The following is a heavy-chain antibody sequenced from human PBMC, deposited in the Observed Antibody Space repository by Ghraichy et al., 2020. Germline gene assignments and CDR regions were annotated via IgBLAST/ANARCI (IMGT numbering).Heavy chain of an antibody. J-gene: IGHJ3*02. D-gene: IGHD3-22*01. Sequence: ASVKVSCKASGYTFTTYGITWVRQAPGQGFEWMGWISAYNGNTNYAQKLQGRVTMTTDTSTSTAYMELRRLRSDDTAVYYCARRYYYDSSGYFAFDIWGQGTMVTVSS. CDR3: ARRYYYDSSGYFAFDI. CDR2: ISAYNGNT. V-gene: IGHV1-18*04. CDR1: GYTFTTYG.